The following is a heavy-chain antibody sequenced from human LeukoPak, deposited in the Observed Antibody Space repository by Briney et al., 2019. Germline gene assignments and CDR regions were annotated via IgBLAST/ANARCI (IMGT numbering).Heavy chain of an antibody. CDR2: IYYSGST. Sequence: SETLSLXCTVSGGSISSYYWSWIRQPPGKGLEWIGYIYYSGSTNYNPSLKSRVTISVDTSTNQFSLKLSSVTAAHTPVYYCARENCSGGSCSAFDYWGQGTLVTVSS. J-gene: IGHJ4*02. V-gene: IGHV4-59*01. CDR3: ARENCSGGSCSAFDY. CDR1: GGSISSYY. D-gene: IGHD2-15*01.